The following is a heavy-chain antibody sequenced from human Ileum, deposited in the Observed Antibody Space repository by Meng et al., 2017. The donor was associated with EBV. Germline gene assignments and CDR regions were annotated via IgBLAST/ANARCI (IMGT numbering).Heavy chain of an antibody. V-gene: IGHV4-61*08. CDR3: ARDLRVGGAFDY. D-gene: IGHD1-26*01. CDR1: GASVTSSGYY. J-gene: IGHJ4*02. Sequence: QVQLQQSGPGLVRPSATLSLTCTVSGASVTSSGYYWSWLRQSPGKGLEWLGYVNYNGDSTYNPSLKSRVTIFIDTSKKQFYLNLTSATAADTAIYYCARDLRVGGAFDYWAQGTLVTVSS. CDR2: VNYNGDS.